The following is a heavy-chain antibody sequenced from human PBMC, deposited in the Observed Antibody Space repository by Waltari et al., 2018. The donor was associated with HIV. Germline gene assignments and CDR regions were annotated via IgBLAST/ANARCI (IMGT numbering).Heavy chain of an antibody. CDR2: NDHRGET. V-gene: IGHV4-34*01. D-gene: IGHD2-21*01. J-gene: IGHJ4*02. CDR1: GASLNDYF. CDR3: ARGLGSRPFFRAYEP. Sequence: QVQLRQWGAGLLKPSETLSLTCAVYGASLNDYFWAWFRRSPEKGLEWIGENDHRGETNYNPSFKSRVVISVDMSKNQFSLNLKSVTAADTAVYYCARGLGSRPFFRAYEPWGQGTLVTVSS.